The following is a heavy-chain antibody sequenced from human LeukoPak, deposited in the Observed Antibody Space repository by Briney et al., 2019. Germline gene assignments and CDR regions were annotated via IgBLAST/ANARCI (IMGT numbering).Heavy chain of an antibody. Sequence: PGGSLRLSCAASGFTFSSYAMSWVRQAPGKGLEWVSAISGSGGSTYYADSVKGRFTISRDNSKNTLYLQMNSLRAEDTAVYYCAKSQSALWFGSTYDYWGQGTLVTVSS. J-gene: IGHJ4*02. V-gene: IGHV3-23*01. CDR1: GFTFSSYA. D-gene: IGHD3-10*01. CDR3: AKSQSALWFGSTYDY. CDR2: ISGSGGST.